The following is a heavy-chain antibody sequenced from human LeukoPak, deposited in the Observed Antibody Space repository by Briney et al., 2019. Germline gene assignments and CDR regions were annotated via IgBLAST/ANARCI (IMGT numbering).Heavy chain of an antibody. CDR2: ISYDGSNK. J-gene: IGHJ6*02. D-gene: IGHD3-3*01. CDR3: AKSVGRDYDFWSGYYNYYYYGMDV. CDR1: GFTFSSYA. Sequence: GGSLRLSWAASGFTFSSYAMHWVRQAPGKGLEWVAVISYDGSNKYYADSVKGRFTISRDNSKNTLYLQMNSLRAEDTAVYYCAKSVGRDYDFWSGYYNYYYYGMDVWGQGTTVTVSS. V-gene: IGHV3-30-3*02.